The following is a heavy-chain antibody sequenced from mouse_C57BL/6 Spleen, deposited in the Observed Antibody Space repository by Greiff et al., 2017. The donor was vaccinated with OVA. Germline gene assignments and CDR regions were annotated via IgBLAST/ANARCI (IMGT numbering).Heavy chain of an antibody. Sequence: VQLQESGAELVRPGPSVKVSCKASGYAFTNYLIEWVKQRPGQGLEWIGVINPGSGGTNYNEKFKGKATLTADKSSSTAYMQLSSLTSEDSAVYFCARSGECYWGQGTTLTVSS. CDR2: INPGSGGT. V-gene: IGHV1-54*01. D-gene: IGHD3-1*01. CDR3: ARSGECY. CDR1: GYAFTNYL. J-gene: IGHJ2*01.